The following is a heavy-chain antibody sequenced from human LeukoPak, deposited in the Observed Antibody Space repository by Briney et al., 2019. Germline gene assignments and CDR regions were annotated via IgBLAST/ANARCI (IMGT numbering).Heavy chain of an antibody. CDR3: ARDGGHN. CDR2: INPNSGGT. V-gene: IGHV1-2*06. J-gene: IGHJ4*02. Sequence: VSVKVSCKASGGTFSSYAIGWVRQAPGQGLEWMGRINPNSGGTNYAQKFQGRVTMTRDTSISTAYMELSRLRSDDTAVYYCARDGGHNWGQGTLVTVSS. CDR1: GGTFSSYA. D-gene: IGHD3-16*01.